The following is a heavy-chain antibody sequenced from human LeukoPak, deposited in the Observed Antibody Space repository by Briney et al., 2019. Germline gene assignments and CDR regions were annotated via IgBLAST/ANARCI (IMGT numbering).Heavy chain of an antibody. J-gene: IGHJ3*02. CDR3: AKSLHDFWTNYSRAFNI. V-gene: IGHV3-23*01. CDR2: INGSGGGT. D-gene: IGHD3/OR15-3a*01. Sequence: PGGSLRLSCVASGFTFSSYAMTWVRQVPGKGLEWVSAINGSGGGTYFADSVKGRFTISRDNIKNTVYLYMNSLRGEDTAVYFCAKSLHDFWTNYSRAFNIWGQGAMVTVSS. CDR1: GFTFSSYA.